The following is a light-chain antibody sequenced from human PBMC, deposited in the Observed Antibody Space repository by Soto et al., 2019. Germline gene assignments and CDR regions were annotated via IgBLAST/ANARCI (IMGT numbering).Light chain of an antibody. Sequence: EIVLTQSPGTLSLSPGERATLSCRASQSVSSSYLAWYQQKPCHAPRLLIYGASSRATGIPDRFSGSGSGTDFTLTISRLEPEDFAVYYCQEYGSSPGTFGQGTKVEIK. V-gene: IGKV3-20*01. J-gene: IGKJ1*01. CDR1: QSVSSSY. CDR3: QEYGSSPGT. CDR2: GAS.